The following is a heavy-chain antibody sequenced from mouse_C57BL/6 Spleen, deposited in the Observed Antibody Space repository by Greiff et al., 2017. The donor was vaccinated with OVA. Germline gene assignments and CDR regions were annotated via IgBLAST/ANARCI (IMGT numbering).Heavy chain of an antibody. J-gene: IGHJ2*01. Sequence: EVMLVESGGGLVKPGGSLKLSCAASGFTFSSYAMSWVRQTPEKRLEWVATISDGGSYTYYPDNVKGRFTISRDNAKNNLYLQMSHLKSEDTAMYYCARTDPFYGSSFDYWGQGTTLTVS. CDR3: ARTDPFYGSSFDY. V-gene: IGHV5-4*03. CDR2: ISDGGSYT. D-gene: IGHD1-1*01. CDR1: GFTFSSYA.